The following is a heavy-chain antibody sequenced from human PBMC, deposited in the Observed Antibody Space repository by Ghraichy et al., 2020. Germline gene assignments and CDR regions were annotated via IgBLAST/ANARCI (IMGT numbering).Heavy chain of an antibody. D-gene: IGHD1-1*01. CDR1: GGSFSDYY. V-gene: IGHV4-34*01. Sequence: SETLSLTCAVYGGSFSDYYWSWIRQPPGKGLEWIGEINHSGSTNYNPSLKIRVTISVDTSKNQFSLKLSSVTAADTAVYYCAMAWTRGGFQHWGQGTLVTVSS. CDR3: AMAWTRGGFQH. CDR2: INHSGST. J-gene: IGHJ1*01.